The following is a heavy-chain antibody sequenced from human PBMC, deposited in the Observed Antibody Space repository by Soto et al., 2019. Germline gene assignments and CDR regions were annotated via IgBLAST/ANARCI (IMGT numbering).Heavy chain of an antibody. V-gene: IGHV3-7*01. D-gene: IGHD2-15*01. CDR1: GFIFSAYW. J-gene: IGHJ4*02. CDR2: INRGASGT. CDR3: ATLDTAEIQTAAY. Sequence: EVQLVESGGDLVQPGGSLRLSCAGSGFIFSAYWMSWVRHAPGKGLEWVAMINRGASGTHCVESVKGRFTISRDNAKNSLYLQMNSLRVEDTAVYYSATLDTAEIQTAAYWGQGTLVTVSS.